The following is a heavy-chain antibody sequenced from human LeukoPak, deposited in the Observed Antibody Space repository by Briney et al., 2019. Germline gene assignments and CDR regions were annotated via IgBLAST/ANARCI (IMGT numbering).Heavy chain of an antibody. CDR3: ARSLYYDSSGGYDY. CDR2: ISSNGGST. CDR1: GFTFSSYA. Sequence: GGSLRPSCAASGFTFSSYAMHWVRQAPGKGLEYVSAISSNGGSTYYANSVKGRFTISRDNSKNTLYLQMGSLRAEDMAVYYCARSLYYDSSGGYDYWGQGTLVTVSS. D-gene: IGHD3-22*01. J-gene: IGHJ4*02. V-gene: IGHV3-64*01.